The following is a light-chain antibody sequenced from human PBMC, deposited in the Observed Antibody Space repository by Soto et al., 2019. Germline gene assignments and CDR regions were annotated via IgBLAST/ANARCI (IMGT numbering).Light chain of an antibody. Sequence: QAVVTQPPSASGTPGQRVIISCSGSSSNIGSNTVNWYQQLPQTAPKLLIYGNNIRPSGVPDRFSGSKSGTSASLAITGLQAEDEADYYCHSYDRSLSGSVFGGGTKLTVL. CDR2: GNN. V-gene: IGLV1-40*01. J-gene: IGLJ3*02. CDR1: SSNIGSNT. CDR3: HSYDRSLSGSV.